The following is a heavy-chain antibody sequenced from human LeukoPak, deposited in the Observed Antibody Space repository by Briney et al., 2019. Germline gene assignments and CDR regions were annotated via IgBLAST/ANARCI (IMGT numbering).Heavy chain of an antibody. CDR2: ITGGGDNT. CDR1: GFTFSSYE. V-gene: IGHV3-23*01. CDR3: AIVSWSGYHS. Sequence: GGSLRLSCAASGFTFSSYEMNWVRQAPGTGLDWVSGITGGGDNTFYADSVKGRFTISRDNSKDTVYLQMNSLRAEDTAIYYCAIVSWSGYHSWGQGILVTVSS. D-gene: IGHD3-3*01. J-gene: IGHJ4*02.